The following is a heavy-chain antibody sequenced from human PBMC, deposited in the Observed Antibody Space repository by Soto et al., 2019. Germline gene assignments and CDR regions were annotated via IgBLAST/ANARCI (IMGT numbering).Heavy chain of an antibody. J-gene: IGHJ6*03. Sequence: ASVKVSCKASGYTFTSYGISWVRQAPGQGLEWMGWISAYNGNTNYAQKFQGRVTMTRNTSISTAYMELSSLRSEDTAVYYCARGGIWSGKKYYYYHSMDVWGKGTTVTVSS. V-gene: IGHV1-18*01. D-gene: IGHD3-3*01. CDR3: ARGGIWSGKKYYYYHSMDV. CDR2: ISAYNGNT. CDR1: GYTFTSYG.